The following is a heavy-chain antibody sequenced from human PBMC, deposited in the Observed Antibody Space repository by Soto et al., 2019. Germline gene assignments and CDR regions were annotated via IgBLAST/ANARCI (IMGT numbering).Heavy chain of an antibody. Sequence: GESLKISCKGSGYRFSSYWIAWVRQMPGKGLEWMGIIYPGDSDTRYSPSFEGQVAISADKSNSTAYLQWSSLKASDTAMYYCARQGSNGAYYYYGMDVWGQGTTVTVSS. V-gene: IGHV5-51*01. CDR3: ARQGSNGAYYYYGMDV. J-gene: IGHJ6*02. D-gene: IGHD3-16*01. CDR2: IYPGDSDT. CDR1: GYRFSSYW.